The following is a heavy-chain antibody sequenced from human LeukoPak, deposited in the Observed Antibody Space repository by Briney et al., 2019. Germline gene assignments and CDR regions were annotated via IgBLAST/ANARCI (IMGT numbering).Heavy chain of an antibody. J-gene: IGHJ4*02. V-gene: IGHV4-59*01. CDR3: ARESSWGNFDY. Sequence: PSETLSLTCTVSGGSISSYHWSWIRPPLGKGLEWIGYIYYSGSTNYNPSLKSRVTISVDTSKNQFSLKLSYVTAADTAVYFCARESSWGNFDYWGQGTLVTVSS. CDR2: IYYSGST. D-gene: IGHD7-27*01. CDR1: GGSISSYH.